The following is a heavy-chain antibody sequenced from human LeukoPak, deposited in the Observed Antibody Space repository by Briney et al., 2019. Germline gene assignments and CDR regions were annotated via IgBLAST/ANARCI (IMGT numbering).Heavy chain of an antibody. CDR1: GFTFSNYA. J-gene: IGHJ4*02. CDR2: ISGSGDST. Sequence: GGSLRLSCAASGFTFSNYAMSWVRQAPGKGLEWVSGISGSGDSTYYADSVKGRFTISRDNPKNTLYLQMNSLRPEDTAVYYCAKDAPRFCTSTSCYQFDCWGQGSLVTVSS. CDR3: AKDAPRFCTSTSCYQFDC. D-gene: IGHD2-2*01. V-gene: IGHV3-23*01.